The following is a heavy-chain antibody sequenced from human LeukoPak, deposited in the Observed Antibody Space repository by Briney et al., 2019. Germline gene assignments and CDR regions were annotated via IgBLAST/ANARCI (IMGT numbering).Heavy chain of an antibody. CDR1: GFYFPGYW. V-gene: IGHV5-51*01. CDR2: IYPSDSAT. CDR3: ASGYRGSYWYFDL. Sequence: GESLKISCKGSGFYFPGYWIAWVRQMPGKGLEWMGIIYPSDSATTYSPSLQGQVTISADKSISTAYLQWSSLKASDTAMYYCASGYRGSYWYFDLWGRGTLVTVSS. D-gene: IGHD5-12*01. J-gene: IGHJ2*01.